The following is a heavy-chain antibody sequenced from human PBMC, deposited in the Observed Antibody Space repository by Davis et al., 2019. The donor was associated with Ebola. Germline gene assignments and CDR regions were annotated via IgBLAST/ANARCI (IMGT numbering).Heavy chain of an antibody. CDR2: IYYSGST. CDR3: AGGGSTYYYDSSGYYAYPHYFDY. CDR1: GGSISSYY. D-gene: IGHD3-22*01. V-gene: IGHV4-59*01. Sequence: MPSETLSLTCTVSGGSISSYYWSWIRQPPGKGLEWIGYIYYSGSTNYNPSLKSRVTISVDTSKNQFSLKLSSVTAADTAVYYCAGGGSTYYYDSSGYYAYPHYFDYWGQGTLVTVSS. J-gene: IGHJ4*02.